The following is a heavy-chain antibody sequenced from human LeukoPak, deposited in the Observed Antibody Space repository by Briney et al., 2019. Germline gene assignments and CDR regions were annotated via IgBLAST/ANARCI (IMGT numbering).Heavy chain of an antibody. V-gene: IGHV3-11*06. CDR1: GFTFSDYY. D-gene: IGHD4-17*01. J-gene: IGHJ4*02. Sequence: PGGSLRLSCAATGFTFSDYYMSWVRQAPGKGLEWVSYISGSSSFTIYADSVKGRFTISRDNAKNSLYLQMNSLRAEDTAVYYCARVTLYGESALDYWGQGALVTVSS. CDR2: ISGSSSFT. CDR3: ARVTLYGESALDY.